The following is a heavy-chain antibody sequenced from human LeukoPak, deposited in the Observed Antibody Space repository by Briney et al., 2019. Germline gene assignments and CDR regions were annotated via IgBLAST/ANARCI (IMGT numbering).Heavy chain of an antibody. Sequence: GGSLRLSCAASGFTFSSYGMHWVHQAPGKGLEWVAFIRYDGSNKYYADSVKGRFTISRDNSKNTLFLQMNSLRADDTSMYYCVTDLHGINWYVDWGQGTLVIVSS. J-gene: IGHJ4*02. CDR2: IRYDGSNK. D-gene: IGHD1-20*01. CDR3: VTDLHGINWYVD. V-gene: IGHV3-30*02. CDR1: GFTFSSYG.